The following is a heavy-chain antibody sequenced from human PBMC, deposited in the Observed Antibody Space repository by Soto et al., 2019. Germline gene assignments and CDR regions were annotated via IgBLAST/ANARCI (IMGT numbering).Heavy chain of an antibody. J-gene: IGHJ6*02. Sequence: ASVQVSCKASGYTFTSYAMHWVRQAPGQRLEWMGWINAGNGNTKYSQKFQGRVTITRDTSASTAYMELSSLRSEDTAVYYCARGKDTHYYYGMDVWGQGTTVTVSS. D-gene: IGHD2-15*01. CDR1: GYTFTSYA. CDR3: ARGKDTHYYYGMDV. CDR2: INAGNGNT. V-gene: IGHV1-3*01.